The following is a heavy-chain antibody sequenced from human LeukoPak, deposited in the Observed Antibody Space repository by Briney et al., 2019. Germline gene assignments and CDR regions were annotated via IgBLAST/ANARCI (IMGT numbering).Heavy chain of an antibody. CDR2: ISNSGSNK. Sequence: GGSLRLSCAASGFTFSDYYMSWIRQAPGKGLEWVSYISNSGSNKYYADSVKGRFTISRDNAKNSLYLQMNSLRAEDTAVYYCARVAAAGQTLDYWGQGTLVTVSS. J-gene: IGHJ4*02. V-gene: IGHV3-11*01. CDR1: GFTFSDYY. CDR3: ARVAAAGQTLDY. D-gene: IGHD6-13*01.